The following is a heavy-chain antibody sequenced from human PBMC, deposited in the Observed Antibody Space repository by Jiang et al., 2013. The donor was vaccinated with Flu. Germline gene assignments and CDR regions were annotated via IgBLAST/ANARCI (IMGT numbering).Heavy chain of an antibody. CDR3: ARQIWAVDYVWGSYRPDAFDI. D-gene: IGHD3-16*02. CDR2: IYPGDSDT. CDR1: GYSFTSYW. Sequence: PGESLKISCKGSGYSFTSYWIGWVRQMPGKGLEWMGIIYPGDSDTRYSPSFQGQVTISADKSISTAYLQWSSLKASDTAMYYCARQIWAVDYVWGSYRPDAFDIWGQGTMVTVSS. J-gene: IGHJ3*02. V-gene: IGHV5-51*01.